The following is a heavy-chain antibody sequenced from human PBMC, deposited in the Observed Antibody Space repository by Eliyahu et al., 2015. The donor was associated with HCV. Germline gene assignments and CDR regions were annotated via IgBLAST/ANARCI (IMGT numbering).Heavy chain of an antibody. D-gene: IGHD5-12*01. CDR1: GFTLXGYW. V-gene: IGHV3-74*03. J-gene: IGHJ4*02. CDR2: INNDGSDT. CDR3: TRGLRGPDY. Sequence: EVQLVESGGDLVQPGGSLRLSCAASGFTLXGYWMHWVRQAPGKGLVWVSRINNDGSDTMYADSVKGRFTMSRDNAKNTLFLQMNNLRVEDTAVYYCTRGLRGPDYWGQGTLVTVSS.